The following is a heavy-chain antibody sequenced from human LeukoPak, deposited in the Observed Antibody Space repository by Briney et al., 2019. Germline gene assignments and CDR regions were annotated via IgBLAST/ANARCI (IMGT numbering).Heavy chain of an antibody. CDR3: ATGSMVRGVLPFDY. CDR2: FDPEDGET. Sequence: GASVKVSCKVSGYTLTELSMHWVRQAPGKGLEWMGGFDPEDGETIYAQKFQGRVTMTEDTSTDTAYMELSSLRSEDTAVYYCATGSMVRGVLPFDYWGQGTLVTVSS. CDR1: GYTLTELS. D-gene: IGHD3-10*01. J-gene: IGHJ4*02. V-gene: IGHV1-24*01.